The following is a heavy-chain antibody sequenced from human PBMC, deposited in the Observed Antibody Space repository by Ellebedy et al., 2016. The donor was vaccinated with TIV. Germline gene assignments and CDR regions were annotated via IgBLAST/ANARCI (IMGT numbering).Heavy chain of an antibody. CDR3: ARSTVRGKYYFDY. Sequence: AASVKVSCKASGYTFTSYYMHWVRQAPGLGLEWMGIINPSCGSTSYAQKFQGRITVTRDTSTSTLYMEMSSLRSEDTAVYYCARSTVRGKYYFDYWGQGTLVTVSS. J-gene: IGHJ4*02. D-gene: IGHD3-10*01. CDR1: GYTFTSYY. CDR2: INPSCGST. V-gene: IGHV1-46*01.